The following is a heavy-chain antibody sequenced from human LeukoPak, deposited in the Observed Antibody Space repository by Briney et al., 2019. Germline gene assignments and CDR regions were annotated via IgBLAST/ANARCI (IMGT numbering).Heavy chain of an antibody. J-gene: IGHJ4*02. D-gene: IGHD5-18*01. Sequence: SETLSLTCTVSGDSIRSYYWSWIRQPPGKGLEWIGYIYYSGSTNYNPSLKSRVTISVDTSKNQFSLKLSSVTAADTAVYYCARSKTAMVDYWGQGTLVTVSS. CDR2: IYYSGST. V-gene: IGHV4-59*01. CDR3: ARSKTAMVDY. CDR1: GDSIRSYY.